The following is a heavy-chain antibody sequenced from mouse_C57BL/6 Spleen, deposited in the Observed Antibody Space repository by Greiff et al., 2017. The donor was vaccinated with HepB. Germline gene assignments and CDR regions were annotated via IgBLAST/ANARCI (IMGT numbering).Heavy chain of an antibody. J-gene: IGHJ3*01. CDR3: ARGVYDYEGGFAY. Sequence: QVRLQQPGAELVMPGASVKLSCKASGYTFTSYWMHWVKQRPGQGLEWIGEIDPSDSYTNYNQKFKGKSTLTVDKSSSTAYMQLSSLTSEDSAVYYCARGVYDYEGGFAYWGQGTLVTVSA. CDR2: IDPSDSYT. V-gene: IGHV1-69*01. CDR1: GYTFTSYW. D-gene: IGHD2-4*01.